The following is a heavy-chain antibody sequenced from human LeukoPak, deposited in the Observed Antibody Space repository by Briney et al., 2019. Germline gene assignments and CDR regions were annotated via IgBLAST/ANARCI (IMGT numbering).Heavy chain of an antibody. CDR2: VSSTSSYI. Sequence: AGGSLRLSCAASGFTFSSFSMNWVRQAPGKGLEWVSSVSSTSSYIYYADSVKGRFTISRDNAKNSLYLQMNSLRAEDTAVYYCARAPRSTWNYDYWGQGTLVTVSS. CDR3: ARAPRSTWNYDY. D-gene: IGHD1-7*01. J-gene: IGHJ4*02. V-gene: IGHV3-21*01. CDR1: GFTFSSFS.